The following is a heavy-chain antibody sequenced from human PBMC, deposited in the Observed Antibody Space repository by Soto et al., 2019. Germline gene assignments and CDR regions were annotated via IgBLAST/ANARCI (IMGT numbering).Heavy chain of an antibody. D-gene: IGHD1-26*01. Sequence: QLQLQESGPGLVKPSETLSLTCTVSGGSISSSNYYWGWIRQPPGKGLEWIGSIYYSGSTYYNPSLQSPATISVDTSKIQFSLELSSGTAADTAVYYCATQGVGGSYVYTFDPWGQGTLVTVSS. CDR2: IYYSGST. CDR1: GGSISSSNYY. CDR3: ATQGVGGSYVYTFDP. J-gene: IGHJ5*02. V-gene: IGHV4-39*01.